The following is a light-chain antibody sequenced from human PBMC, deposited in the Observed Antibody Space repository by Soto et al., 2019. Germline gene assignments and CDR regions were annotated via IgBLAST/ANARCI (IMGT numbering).Light chain of an antibody. CDR2: AVS. Sequence: DIQVTQSPPSLSASVGDRVTITCRASRDIDNSLAWYQQVPGKAPKLLIYAVSTLQSGVPSRFRGSGSGTSFILTITSLQPEDVATYYCQKYNKAPWIFGQGTKVEV. J-gene: IGKJ1*01. CDR3: QKYNKAPWI. CDR1: RDIDNS. V-gene: IGKV1-27*01.